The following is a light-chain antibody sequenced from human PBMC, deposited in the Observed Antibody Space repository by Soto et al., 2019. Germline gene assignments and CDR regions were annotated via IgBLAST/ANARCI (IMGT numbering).Light chain of an antibody. J-gene: IGKJ5*01. Sequence: EIVLTQSPATLSLSPGEGATLSFRSRQSITNYLAWYQQKPGQAPRLLIYDVSNRASGIPARFSGSGSGTDFTLTISSLEPEDFAVYYCQQRSNWPQITFGQGTRLEIK. CDR3: QQRSNWPQIT. CDR1: QSITNY. CDR2: DVS. V-gene: IGKV3-11*01.